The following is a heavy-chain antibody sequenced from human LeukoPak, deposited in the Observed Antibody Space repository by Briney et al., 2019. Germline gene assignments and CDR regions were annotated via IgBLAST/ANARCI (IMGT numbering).Heavy chain of an antibody. CDR1: GLTFSSYW. Sequence: GGSLRLSCAASGLTFSSYWMTWVRQGPGKGLEWVATISPDGNRENYVDSVKGRFSISRDNAKNSLFLQKRSLRAEDTAMYYCASTFPYCSSGTCALGGQGTLVTVSS. J-gene: IGHJ4*02. CDR2: ISPDGNRE. D-gene: IGHD2-15*01. CDR3: ASTFPYCSSGTCAL. V-gene: IGHV3-7*01.